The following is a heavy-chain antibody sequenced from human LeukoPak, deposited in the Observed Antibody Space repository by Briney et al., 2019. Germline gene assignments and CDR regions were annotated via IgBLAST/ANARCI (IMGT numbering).Heavy chain of an antibody. CDR3: ANLKWIHGNY. Sequence: GSLRLSCAASGFTFSSYSMNWVRQAPGKWLEWVAVISYDGSNKYYADSVKGRFTISRDNSKNTLYLQMNSLRAEDTAVYYCANLKWIHGNYWGQGTLVTVSS. CDR2: ISYDGSNK. J-gene: IGHJ4*02. CDR1: GFTFSSYS. D-gene: IGHD5-12*01. V-gene: IGHV3-30*18.